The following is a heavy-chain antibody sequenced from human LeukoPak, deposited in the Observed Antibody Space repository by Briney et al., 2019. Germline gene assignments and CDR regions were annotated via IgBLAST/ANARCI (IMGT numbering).Heavy chain of an antibody. CDR1: GFTFSSYA. D-gene: IGHD5-18*01. Sequence: PGGSLRLSCAASGFTFSSYAMSWVRQAPGKGLEWVSAISGSGGSTYYADSVKGRFTISRDNSKNTLYLQMNSLRAEDTAVYYCAKDYLFDSYASRFFDYWGQGTLVTVSS. CDR3: AKDYLFDSYASRFFDY. V-gene: IGHV3-23*01. CDR2: ISGSGGST. J-gene: IGHJ4*02.